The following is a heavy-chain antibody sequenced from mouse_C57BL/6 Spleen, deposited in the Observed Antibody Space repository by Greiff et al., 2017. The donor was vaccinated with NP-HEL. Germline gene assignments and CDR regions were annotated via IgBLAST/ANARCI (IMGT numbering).Heavy chain of an antibody. CDR2: IDPEDGET. CDR1: GFNIKDYY. Sequence: EVKLMESGAELVKPGASVKLSCTASGFNIKDYYMHWVKQRTEQGLEWIGRIDPEDGETKYAPKFQGKATITADTSSNTAYLQLSSLTSEDTAVYYCARNYYGSSPYWYFEVWGTGTTVTASS. V-gene: IGHV14-2*01. J-gene: IGHJ1*03. CDR3: ARNYYGSSPYWYFEV. D-gene: IGHD1-1*01.